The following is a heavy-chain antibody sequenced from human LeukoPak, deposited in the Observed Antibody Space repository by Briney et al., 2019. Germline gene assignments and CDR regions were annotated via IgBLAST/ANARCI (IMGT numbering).Heavy chain of an antibody. Sequence: PSETLSLTCTVSGGSISSDHWNWIRQPPGKGLEWIGCIYYSGSTYYNPSLKSRVAISVDRSKSQFSLRLTSVTAADTAVYYCARKNDFDIWGQGTLVTVSS. J-gene: IGHJ3*02. CDR2: IYYSGST. CDR1: GGSISSDH. V-gene: IGHV4-59*01. D-gene: IGHD2/OR15-2a*01. CDR3: ARKNDFDI.